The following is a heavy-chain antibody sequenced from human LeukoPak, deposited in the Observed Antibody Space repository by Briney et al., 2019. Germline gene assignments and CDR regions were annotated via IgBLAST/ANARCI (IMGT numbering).Heavy chain of an antibody. D-gene: IGHD2-8*01. J-gene: IGHJ3*02. CDR2: IYYSGST. Sequence: SETLSLTCTVSGGSISSSSYYWGWIRQPPGKGLEWIGSIYYSGSTYYNPSLKSRVTISIDTSKNQFSLKQSSVTDGDPAVYSCAREWGGSFDAFDTGGQGTMSPVSA. CDR3: AREWGGSFDAFDT. V-gene: IGHV4-39*01. CDR1: GGSISSSSYY.